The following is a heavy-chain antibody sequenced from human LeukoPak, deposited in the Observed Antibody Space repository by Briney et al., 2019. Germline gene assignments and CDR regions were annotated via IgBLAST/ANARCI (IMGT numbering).Heavy chain of an antibody. Sequence: KPSETLSLTCAVYGGSFSGYYWSWLRQPPGKGLEWIGEINHSGSTNYNPSLKSRVAISVDTSKSQFSLKLSSVTAADTAVYYCARSRTASLDYWGQGTLVTVSS. CDR3: ARSRTASLDY. CDR1: GGSFSGYY. V-gene: IGHV4-34*01. D-gene: IGHD2-21*02. J-gene: IGHJ4*02. CDR2: INHSGST.